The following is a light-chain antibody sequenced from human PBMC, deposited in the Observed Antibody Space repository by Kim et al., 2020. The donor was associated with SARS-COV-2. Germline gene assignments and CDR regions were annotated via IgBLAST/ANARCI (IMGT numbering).Light chain of an antibody. CDR1: DGHRNYV. J-gene: IGLJ3*02. Sequence: QPVLTQSPSVSASLGASVTLTCTLCDGHRNYVIAWHQQQPQKGPRYLMKLSDDGSHTKGDGIPDRFSGSASGTERFLTISSLQSEDEADYYCQTWGTGVWVFGGGTRLTVL. CDR3: QTWGTGVWV. V-gene: IGLV4-69*02. CDR2: LSDDGSH.